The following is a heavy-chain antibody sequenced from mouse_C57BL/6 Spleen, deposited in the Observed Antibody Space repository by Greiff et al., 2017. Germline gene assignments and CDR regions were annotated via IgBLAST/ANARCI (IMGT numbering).Heavy chain of an antibody. D-gene: IGHD3-2*02. V-gene: IGHV1-50*01. Sequence: QVQLQQPGAELVKPGASVKLSCKASGYTFTSYWMQWVKQRPGQGLEWIGEIDPSDSYTNYNQKFKGKATLTVDTSSSTAYMQLSSLTSEDAAVYYCARVGKIWTAQAYYFDYWGQGTTLTVSS. CDR3: ARVGKIWTAQAYYFDY. CDR1: GYTFTSYW. J-gene: IGHJ2*01. CDR2: IDPSDSYT.